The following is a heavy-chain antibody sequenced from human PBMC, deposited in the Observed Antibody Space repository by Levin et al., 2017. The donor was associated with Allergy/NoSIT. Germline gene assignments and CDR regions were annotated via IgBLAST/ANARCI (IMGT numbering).Heavy chain of an antibody. V-gene: IGHV3-21*01. CDR2: ISSNGRFT. Sequence: GESLKISCAASGFTFSLYSLSWVRQAPGTGLEWVSHISSNGRFTYYADSLKGRVTVSRDNAKNSVYLQMNNLRVEDTAIYYCARRFNTSGYLGIWGQGTLVTVSS. CDR1: GFTFSLYS. CDR3: ARRFNTSGYLGI. D-gene: IGHD3-22*01. J-gene: IGHJ4*02.